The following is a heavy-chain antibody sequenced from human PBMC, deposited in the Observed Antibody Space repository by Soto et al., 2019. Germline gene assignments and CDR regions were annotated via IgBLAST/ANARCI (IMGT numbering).Heavy chain of an antibody. CDR3: ARDQGVAAAGITWFDP. D-gene: IGHD6-13*01. J-gene: IGHJ5*02. V-gene: IGHV4-61*08. Sequence: SETLSLTCTVSGGSGRSDGYYWSWIRQPPGKGLEWIGFISNSGNTKFNPSLKSRVTISLDTSKNQFSLRLTSVTAADTAVYYCARDQGVAAAGITWFDPWGQGSLVTVSS. CDR2: ISNSGNT. CDR1: GGSGRSDGYY.